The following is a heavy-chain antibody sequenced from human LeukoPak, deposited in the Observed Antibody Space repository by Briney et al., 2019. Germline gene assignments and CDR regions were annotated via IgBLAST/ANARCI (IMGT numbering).Heavy chain of an antibody. J-gene: IGHJ4*02. V-gene: IGHV3-30-3*01. D-gene: IGHD3-9*01. CDR3: ASSVIGRYFDWPYFGGYFDY. CDR1: GFTFSSYA. CDR2: ISYDGSNK. Sequence: GGSLRLSCAASGFTFSSYAMHWVRQAPGKGLEWVAVISYDGSNKYYADSVKGRFTISRDNSKNTLYLQMNSLRAEDTAVYYCASSVIGRYFDWPYFGGYFDYWGQGTLVTVSS.